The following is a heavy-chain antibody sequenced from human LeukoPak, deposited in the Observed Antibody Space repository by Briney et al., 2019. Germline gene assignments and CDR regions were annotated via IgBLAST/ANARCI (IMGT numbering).Heavy chain of an antibody. Sequence: GGSLRLSCAASGFTFSSYSMNWVRQAPGKGLEWVSSISSSSYIYYADSVKGRFTISRDNAKNSLYLQMNSLRAGDTAVYYCARDRGSIVARPYGMDVWGQGTTVTVSS. CDR1: GFTFSSYS. CDR2: ISSSSYI. J-gene: IGHJ6*02. CDR3: ARDRGSIVARPYGMDV. D-gene: IGHD5-12*01. V-gene: IGHV3-21*01.